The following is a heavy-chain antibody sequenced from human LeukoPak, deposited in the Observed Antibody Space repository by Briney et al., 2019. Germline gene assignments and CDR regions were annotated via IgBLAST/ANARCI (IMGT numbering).Heavy chain of an antibody. CDR3: ATTTVTTSLYYYYGMDV. D-gene: IGHD4-17*01. V-gene: IGHV1-69*13. Sequence: SVKVSCKASGGTFSSYAISWVRQAPGLGLEWMGGIIPIFGTANYAQKFQGRVTITADESTSTAYMELSSLRSEDTAVYYCATTTVTTSLYYYYGMDVWGQGTTVTVSS. CDR1: GGTFSSYA. J-gene: IGHJ6*02. CDR2: IIPIFGTA.